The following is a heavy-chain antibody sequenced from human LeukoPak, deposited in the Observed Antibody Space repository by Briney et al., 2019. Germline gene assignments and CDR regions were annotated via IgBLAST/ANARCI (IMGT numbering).Heavy chain of an antibody. CDR1: GFTFSSYS. D-gene: IGHD3-22*01. CDR3: ATNYYYDSSGYYLPFDY. CDR2: ISSSSSYI. V-gene: IGHV3-21*01. J-gene: IGHJ4*02. Sequence: GGSLRLSCAASGFTFSSYSMNWVRQAPGKGLEWVSSISSSSSYIYYADSVKGRFTISRDNAKNSLYLQMNSLRAEDTAVYYCATNYYYDSSGYYLPFDYWGQGTLVTVPS.